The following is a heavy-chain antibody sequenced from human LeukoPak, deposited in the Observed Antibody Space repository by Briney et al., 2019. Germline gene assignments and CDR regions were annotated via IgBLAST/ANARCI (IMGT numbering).Heavy chain of an antibody. CDR3: AKALARGSPTVMDV. D-gene: IGHD5-12*01. Sequence: GGSLRLSCAASGFTFSSNAMSWVRQAPGKGLEWVSAISGSGGTTYYADSVKGRFTISRDISKNTLYLQMNSLRVEDTAVYYCAKALARGSPTVMDVWDKGTAVTVSS. V-gene: IGHV3-23*01. J-gene: IGHJ6*04. CDR1: GFTFSSNA. CDR2: ISGSGGTT.